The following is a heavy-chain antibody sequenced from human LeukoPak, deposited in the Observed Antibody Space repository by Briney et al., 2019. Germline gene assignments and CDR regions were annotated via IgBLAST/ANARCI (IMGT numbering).Heavy chain of an antibody. J-gene: IGHJ5*02. CDR1: GFSFSSNS. D-gene: IGHD3-10*01. V-gene: IGHV3-48*04. Sequence: PGGSLRLSCAASGFSFSSNSMNWVRQAPGKGLEWVSYISSSGSTIYYADSVKGRFTISRDNAKNSLYLQMNSLRAEDTAVYYCARYGSGSYYKSWFDPWGQGTLVTVSS. CDR2: ISSSGSTI. CDR3: ARYGSGSYYKSWFDP.